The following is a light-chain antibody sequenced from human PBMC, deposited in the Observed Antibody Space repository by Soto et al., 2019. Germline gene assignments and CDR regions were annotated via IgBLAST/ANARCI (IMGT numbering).Light chain of an antibody. CDR3: SSHAGSNNYV. V-gene: IGLV2-8*01. Sequence: QSVLTQPASVSGSPGQSITISCTGTSRDVGGYNLVSWYQQHPGRIPKLIIYEGSKRPSGVPDRFSGSKSGNTASLTVSGLQAEDEADYYCSSHAGSNNYVFGTGTKVTVL. CDR1: SRDVGGYNL. CDR2: EGS. J-gene: IGLJ1*01.